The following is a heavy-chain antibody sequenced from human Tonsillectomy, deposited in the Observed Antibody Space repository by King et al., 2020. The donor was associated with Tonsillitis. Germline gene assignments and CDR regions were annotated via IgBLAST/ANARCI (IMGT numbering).Heavy chain of an antibody. Sequence: VQLVESGGGLVQPGGSLRLSCAASGFTFSNFWMSWVRQAPGQGLEWMANINQDGIDIGYVDSVRGRFTISRDNAKNSLYLQMNSLRAEDTAVYYCASSWVYCCSTGWGQGMDVWGQGTTVTVSS. CDR1: GFTFSNFW. V-gene: IGHV3-7*01. CDR2: INQDGIDI. D-gene: IGHD2-2*01. J-gene: IGHJ6*02. CDR3: ASSWVYCCSTGWGQGMDV.